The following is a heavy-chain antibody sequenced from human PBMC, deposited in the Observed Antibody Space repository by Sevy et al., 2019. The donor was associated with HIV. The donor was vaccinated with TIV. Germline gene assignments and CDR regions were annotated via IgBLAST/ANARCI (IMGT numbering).Heavy chain of an antibody. J-gene: IGHJ6*02. CDR2: ISSSGSTI. V-gene: IGHV3-11*01. Sequence: GESLKISCAASGFTFSDYYMSWIRQAPGKGLGWVSYISSSGSTIYYADSVKGRFTISRDNAKNSLYLQMNSLRAEDTAVYYCARDAAGPIAAAGTAYGMDVWGHGTTVTV. D-gene: IGHD6-13*01. CDR3: ARDAAGPIAAAGTAYGMDV. CDR1: GFTFSDYY.